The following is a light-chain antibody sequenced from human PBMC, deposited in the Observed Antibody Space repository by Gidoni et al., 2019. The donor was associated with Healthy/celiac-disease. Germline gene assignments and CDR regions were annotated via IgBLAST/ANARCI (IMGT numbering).Light chain of an antibody. CDR3: QQYGSSLMYT. V-gene: IGKV3-20*01. CDR1: QRVSSSY. J-gene: IGKJ2*01. Sequence: EIVLTQSPGTLSLSPGERAPLSCRASQRVSSSYLAWYQQKPGQAPRLLIYGASSRATGIPDRFSGSGSGTDFTLTISRLDPEDFAVYYCQQYGSSLMYTFGQGTKLEIK. CDR2: GAS.